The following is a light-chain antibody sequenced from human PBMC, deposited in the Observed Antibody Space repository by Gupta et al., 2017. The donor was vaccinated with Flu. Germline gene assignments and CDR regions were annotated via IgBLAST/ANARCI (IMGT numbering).Light chain of an antibody. CDR2: WAS. Sequence: DIVMTQSPASLPVSLGERAIINCRSSQSLLYSVNNKNYLVWYQQKPGQPPKMLIYWASIRESGVPERFSGSGTGTDFTLTISSLQPEDVAVYYCQQFNRVPYTFGQGTRLEIK. J-gene: IGKJ2*01. CDR3: QQFNRVPYT. CDR1: QSLLYSVNNKNY. V-gene: IGKV4-1*01.